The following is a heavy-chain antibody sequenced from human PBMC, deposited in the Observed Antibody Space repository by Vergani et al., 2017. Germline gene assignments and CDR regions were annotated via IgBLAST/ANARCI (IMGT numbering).Heavy chain of an antibody. CDR3: ARGIGSIGPDCSGGSCYLGWFDP. V-gene: IGHV1-69*01. Sequence: QVQLVQSGAEVKKPGSSVKVSCKASGGTFSSYAISWVRQAPGQGLEWMGGIIPIFGTANYAQKFQGRVPITADESTSTAYMELSSLRSEDTAVYYCARGIGSIGPDCSGGSCYLGWFDPWGQGTLVTVSS. J-gene: IGHJ5*02. D-gene: IGHD2-15*01. CDR1: GGTFSSYA. CDR2: IIPIFGTA.